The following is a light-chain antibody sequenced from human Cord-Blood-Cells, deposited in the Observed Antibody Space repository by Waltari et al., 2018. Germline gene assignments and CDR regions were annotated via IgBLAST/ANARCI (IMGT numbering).Light chain of an antibody. Sequence: QSALTQPASVSGSPGPSITIPCTGTSSDVGSYNLFSWYQQHPGKAPKLMIDEGSKRPSGVSNRFSGSKSGNTASLTISGLQAEDEADYYCCSYAGSSTLVFGGGTKLTVL. CDR1: SSDVGSYNL. CDR3: CSYAGSSTLV. V-gene: IGLV2-23*01. CDR2: EGS. J-gene: IGLJ2*01.